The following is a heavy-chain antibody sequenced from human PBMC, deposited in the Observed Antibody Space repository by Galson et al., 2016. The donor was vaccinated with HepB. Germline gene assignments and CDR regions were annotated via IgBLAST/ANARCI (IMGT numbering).Heavy chain of an antibody. V-gene: IGHV3-64D*09. CDR3: VRAWSGSSPDY. J-gene: IGHJ4*02. D-gene: IGHD1-26*01. CDR2: ISNNGGAK. CDR1: GFTFSDYN. Sequence: SLRLSCAASGFTFSDYNLNWVRQAPGKRLEYVSGISNNGGAKYHADSVKGRFTISRDNSKNTVDLHMSSLRPEDTAVYYCVRAWSGSSPDYWGQGTQVTVSS.